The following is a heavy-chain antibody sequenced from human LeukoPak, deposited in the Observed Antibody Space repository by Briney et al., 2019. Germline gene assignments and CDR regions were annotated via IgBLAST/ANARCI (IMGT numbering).Heavy chain of an antibody. CDR2: TYYRSKWYY. D-gene: IGHD2-8*02. J-gene: IGHJ4*02. V-gene: IGHV6-1*01. CDR1: GDSVASNSVV. CDR3: SRGVYIREVSTGFDY. Sequence: SQTLSLTCAISGDSVASNSVVWNWIRQSPSRGLEWLGRTYYRSKWYYEFAPSVESRISINPDTSMNQFSLHLNSVTPEDTAVYYCSRGVYIREVSTGFDYWGQGTLVTVSS.